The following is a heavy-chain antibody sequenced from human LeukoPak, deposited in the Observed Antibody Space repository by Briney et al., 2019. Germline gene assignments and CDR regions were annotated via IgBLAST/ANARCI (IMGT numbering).Heavy chain of an antibody. CDR3: ARDPYCGGDCYHFDY. D-gene: IGHD2-21*02. J-gene: IGHJ4*02. CDR2: ISYDGSNK. V-gene: IGHV3-30-3*01. CDR1: GFTFSSYA. Sequence: GGSLRLSCAASGFTFSSYAMHWVRQAPGKGLEWVAVISYDGSNKYYADSVKGRFTISRDNSKNTLYLQMNSLRAEDTAVYYCARDPYCGGDCYHFDYWGQGTLDTVSS.